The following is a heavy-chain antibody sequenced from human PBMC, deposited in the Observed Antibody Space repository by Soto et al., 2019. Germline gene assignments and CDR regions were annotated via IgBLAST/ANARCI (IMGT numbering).Heavy chain of an antibody. V-gene: IGHV1-46*03. J-gene: IGHJ4*02. Sequence: QVQLVQSGAEVKKPGASVKVSCKASGYTFTSYYMHWVRQAPGQGLEWMGIINPSGGSTSYAQKFQGRVTMTRDTSTSTVYMELSSLRSEDTAVYYCARVGYCSGGSCYSTFDCWGQGTLVTVSS. D-gene: IGHD2-15*01. CDR1: GYTFTSYY. CDR3: ARVGYCSGGSCYSTFDC. CDR2: INPSGGST.